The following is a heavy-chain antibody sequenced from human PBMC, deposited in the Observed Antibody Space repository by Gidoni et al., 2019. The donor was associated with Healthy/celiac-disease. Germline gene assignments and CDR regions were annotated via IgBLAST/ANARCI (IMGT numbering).Heavy chain of an antibody. J-gene: IGHJ4*02. V-gene: IGHV3-33*01. CDR2: IWYDGSNK. D-gene: IGHD1-26*01. CDR3: ARALGWELLSDY. CDR1: GFTFSSYG. Sequence: QVQLVESGGGVVQPGRSLRLSCAASGFTFSSYGMHWVRQAPGKGLECVAVIWYDGSNKYYADSVKGRLTISRDNSKNTLYLQMNSLRAEDTAVYYCARALGWELLSDYWGQGTLVTVSS.